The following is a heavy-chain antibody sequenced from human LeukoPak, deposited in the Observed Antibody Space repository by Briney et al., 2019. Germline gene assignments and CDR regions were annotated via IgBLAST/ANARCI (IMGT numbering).Heavy chain of an antibody. Sequence: QAGGSLRLSCAASGFTFDDYGMSWVRHAPGKGLEWVSGINWNGGTTNYTDSVRGRFTISRDNAKNSLYLQMNSLRAEDAALYYCAREMQVGITVAGDFEYWGQGTLVTVSS. V-gene: IGHV3-20*04. CDR1: GFTFDDYG. J-gene: IGHJ4*02. D-gene: IGHD6-19*01. CDR2: INWNGGTT. CDR3: AREMQVGITVAGDFEY.